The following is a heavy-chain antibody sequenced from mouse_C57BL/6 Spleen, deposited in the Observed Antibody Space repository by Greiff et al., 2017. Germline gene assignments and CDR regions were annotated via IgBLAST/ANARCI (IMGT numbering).Heavy chain of an antibody. CDR3: SRMGGYGSLYYFDY. V-gene: IGHV1-81*01. J-gene: IGHJ2*01. Sequence: QVQLKQSGAELARPGASVTLSCKASGYTFTSYGISWVKQSTGQGLEWIGEIYPRSGNTYYNEQFKGKATLTADKSSSTAYMELRSLTSEDSAVYFCSRMGGYGSLYYFDYWGQGTTLTVSS. D-gene: IGHD1-1*01. CDR2: IYPRSGNT. CDR1: GYTFTSYG.